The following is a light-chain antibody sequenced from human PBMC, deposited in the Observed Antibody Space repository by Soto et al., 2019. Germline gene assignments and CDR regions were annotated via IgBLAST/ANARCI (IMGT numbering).Light chain of an antibody. CDR3: CSYTSSSTDV. CDR2: DVS. CDR1: SSDVGGYNY. V-gene: IGLV2-14*03. Sequence: QSVLTQPASVSGSPGQSITVSCTGTSSDVGGYNYVSWYQQHPGKAPQLMIYDVSYRPSGVSDRFSGSKSGNAASLTISGLQAEDEADYYCCSYTSSSTDVFGTGTKVTVL. J-gene: IGLJ1*01.